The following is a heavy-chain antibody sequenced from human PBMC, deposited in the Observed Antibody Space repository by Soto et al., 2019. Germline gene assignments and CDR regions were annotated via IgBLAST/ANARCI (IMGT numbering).Heavy chain of an antibody. D-gene: IGHD2-21*02. Sequence: QVQLQESGPGLVKPSQTLSLTCTVSGGSISSGGYYWSWIRQHPGKGLEWIGYIYYSGSTYYNPSLKSRVTISVDTSKNQFSLKLSSVTAADTAVYYCGRVCGGDCHNGMDVWGQGTTVTVSS. CDR3: GRVCGGDCHNGMDV. V-gene: IGHV4-31*03. J-gene: IGHJ6*02. CDR2: IYYSGST. CDR1: GGSISSGGYY.